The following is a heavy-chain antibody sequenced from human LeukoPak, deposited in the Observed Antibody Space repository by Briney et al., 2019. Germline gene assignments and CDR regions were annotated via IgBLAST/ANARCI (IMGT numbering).Heavy chain of an antibody. CDR2: IRSKAYGGTT. J-gene: IGHJ6*02. V-gene: IGHV3-49*03. D-gene: IGHD3-3*01. Sequence: GGSLRLSCTASGFTFGDYAMSWFRQAPGKGLEWVGFIRSKAYGGTTEYAASVKGRFTISRDDSKSIAYLRMNSLKTEDTAVYYCTRSLYYDPSGEPYYYGMDVWGQGTTVTVSS. CDR1: GFTFGDYA. CDR3: TRSLYYDPSGEPYYYGMDV.